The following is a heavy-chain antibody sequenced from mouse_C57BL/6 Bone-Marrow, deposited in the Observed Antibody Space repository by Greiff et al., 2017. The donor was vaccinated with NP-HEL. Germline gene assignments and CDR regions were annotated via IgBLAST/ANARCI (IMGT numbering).Heavy chain of an antibody. CDR3: ARERGQLRLPWFAY. CDR1: GYTFTSYW. CDR2: IDPSDSYT. J-gene: IGHJ3*01. D-gene: IGHD3-2*02. V-gene: IGHV1-69*01. Sequence: QVQLKQPGAELVMPGASVKLSCKASGYTFTSYWMHWVKQRPGQGLEWIGEIDPSDSYTNYNQKFKGKSTLTVDKSSSTAYMQLSSLTSEDSAVYDCARERGQLRLPWFAYWGQGTLVTVSA.